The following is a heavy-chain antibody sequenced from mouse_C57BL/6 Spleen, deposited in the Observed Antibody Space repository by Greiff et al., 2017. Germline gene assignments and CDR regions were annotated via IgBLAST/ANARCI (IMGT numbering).Heavy chain of an antibody. Sequence: VHVKQSGAELVRPGASVKLSCTASGFNFTDYYMHWVKQRPEQGLEWIGRIDPEDGDTEYAPKFQGKATMTADTSSNTAYLQLSSLTSEDTAVYYCTAAYFDYWGQGTTLTVSS. CDR3: TAAYFDY. CDR2: IDPEDGDT. CDR1: GFNFTDYY. J-gene: IGHJ2*01. V-gene: IGHV14-1*01. D-gene: IGHD1-2*01.